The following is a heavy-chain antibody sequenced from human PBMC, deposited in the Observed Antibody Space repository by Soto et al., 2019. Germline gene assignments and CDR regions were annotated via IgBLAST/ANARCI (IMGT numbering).Heavy chain of an antibody. D-gene: IGHD5-12*01. CDR2: IYHSGST. CDR1: GGSISSGGYS. V-gene: IGHV4-30-2*01. CDR3: ARGPPRRYSGYDSRHYGMDV. J-gene: IGHJ6*02. Sequence: PSETLSLTCAVSGGSISSGGYSWSWIRQPPGKGLEWIGYIYHSGSTYYNPSLKSRVTISVDRSKNQFSQKLSSVTAADTAVYYCARGPPRRYSGYDSRHYGMDVWGQGTTVTVSS.